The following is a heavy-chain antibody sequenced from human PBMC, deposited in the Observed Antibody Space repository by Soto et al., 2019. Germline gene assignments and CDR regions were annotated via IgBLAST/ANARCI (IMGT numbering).Heavy chain of an antibody. CDR2: IYWNDDK. CDR3: THQDSGYDSDYYYGMDV. D-gene: IGHD5-12*01. J-gene: IGHJ6*02. V-gene: IGHV2-5*01. CDR1: GFSLSTSGVG. Sequence: SGPTLVNPTQTLTLTCTFSGFSLSTSGVGVGWIRQPPGKALEWLALIYWNDDKRYSPSLKSRLTIAKDTSKNQVVLTMTNMDPEDTATYYWTHQDSGYDSDYYYGMDVWGQGTTVTVSS.